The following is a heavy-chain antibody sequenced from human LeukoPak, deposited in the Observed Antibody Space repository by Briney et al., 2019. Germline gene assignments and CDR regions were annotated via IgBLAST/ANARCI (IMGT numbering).Heavy chain of an antibody. D-gene: IGHD3-10*01. CDR2: INHSGST. CDR3: ARGYYGSGFNWFDP. CDR1: GGSFSGYY. Sequence: PSETLSLTCAVYGGSFSGYYWSWIRQPPGKGLEWIGEINHSGSTNYNPSLKSRVTISVDTSKNQFSLKLSSVTAADTAVYYCARGYYGSGFNWFDPWGQGTLVTVSS. J-gene: IGHJ5*02. V-gene: IGHV4-34*01.